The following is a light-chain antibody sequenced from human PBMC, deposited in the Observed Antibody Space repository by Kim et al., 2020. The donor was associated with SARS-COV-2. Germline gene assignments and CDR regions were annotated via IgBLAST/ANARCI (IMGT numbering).Light chain of an antibody. CDR1: TGAVTSGYY. Sequence: PGGTVTLTCASHTGAVTSGYYPNWFQQKPGQAPRSLIYSTTNTHSWTPARFSGSLLEGKAALTLSGVQPEDEAEYYCLLYFGGAQVFGGGTQLTVL. CDR2: STT. CDR3: LLYFGGAQV. J-gene: IGLJ2*01. V-gene: IGLV7-43*01.